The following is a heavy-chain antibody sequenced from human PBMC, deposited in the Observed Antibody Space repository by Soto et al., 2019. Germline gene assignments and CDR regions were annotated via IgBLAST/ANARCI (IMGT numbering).Heavy chain of an antibody. Sequence: SETLSLTCTVSGGSISSYYWSWIRQPPGKGLEWIGYIYYSGSTNYNPSLKSRVTISVDTSKNQFSLKLSSVTAADTAVYYCARDKVLGSYSYGMDVWGQGTTVTVSS. V-gene: IGHV4-59*01. CDR3: ARDKVLGSYSYGMDV. D-gene: IGHD1-26*01. J-gene: IGHJ6*02. CDR1: GGSISSYY. CDR2: IYYSGST.